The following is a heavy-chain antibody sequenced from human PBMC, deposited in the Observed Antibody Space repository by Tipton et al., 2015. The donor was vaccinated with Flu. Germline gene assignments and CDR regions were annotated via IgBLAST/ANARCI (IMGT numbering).Heavy chain of an antibody. CDR3: ASGPNYQGYISPFDN. J-gene: IGHJ4*02. CDR1: GFAFTTYA. D-gene: IGHD5-24*01. V-gene: IGHV3-23*01. Sequence: SLRLSCAASGFAFTTYAMSWVRQAPGKGLEWVSGIRSGCDTTYYADSVKGRFTISRDNSKNTLYLQMNILRAEDSALYYCASGPNYQGYISPFDNWGQGTLVTVSS. CDR2: IRSGCDTT.